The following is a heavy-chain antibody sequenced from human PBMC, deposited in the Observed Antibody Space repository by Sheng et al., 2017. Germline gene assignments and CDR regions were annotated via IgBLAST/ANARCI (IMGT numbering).Heavy chain of an antibody. CDR2: IYYSGST. CDR1: GGSISSSSYY. J-gene: IGHJ4*02. CDR3: ASLSPVKGGSGTYSYFDD. D-gene: IGHD3-10*01. Sequence: QLQLQESGPGLVKPSETLYLTCTVSGGSISSSSYYWGWIRQPPGKGLEWIGSIYYSGSTYYNPSLVSRVTISVDTSKNQFSLKMSSVTAADTAVYYCASLSPVKGGSGTYSYFDDWGQGTLVTVSS. V-gene: IGHV4-39*07.